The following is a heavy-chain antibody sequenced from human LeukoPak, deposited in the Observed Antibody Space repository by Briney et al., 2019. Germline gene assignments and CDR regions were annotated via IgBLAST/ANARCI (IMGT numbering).Heavy chain of an antibody. J-gene: IGHJ3*02. CDR2: INHSGST. D-gene: IGHD5-18*01. V-gene: IGHV4-34*01. CDR1: GGSFSGYY. CDR3: ARVGYSCGSAFDI. Sequence: SETLSLTCAVYGGSFSGYYWSWIRQPPGKGLEWIGEINHSGSTNYNPPLKSRVTISVDTSKNQFSLKLSSVTAADTAVYYCARVGYSCGSAFDIWGQGTMVTVSS.